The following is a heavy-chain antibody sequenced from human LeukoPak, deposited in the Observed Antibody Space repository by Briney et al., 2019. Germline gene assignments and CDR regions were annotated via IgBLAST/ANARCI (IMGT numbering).Heavy chain of an antibody. Sequence: GGSLILSCAASGFTFDDYAMHWVRQAPGKGLEWVSLISGDGGSTYYADSVKGRFTISRDNSKNSLYLQMNSLRTEDTALYYCAKDTLGYYCSGGSCYEYYFDYWGQGTLVTVSS. J-gene: IGHJ4*02. CDR3: AKDTLGYYCSGGSCYEYYFDY. V-gene: IGHV3-43*02. CDR1: GFTFDDYA. CDR2: ISGDGGST. D-gene: IGHD2-15*01.